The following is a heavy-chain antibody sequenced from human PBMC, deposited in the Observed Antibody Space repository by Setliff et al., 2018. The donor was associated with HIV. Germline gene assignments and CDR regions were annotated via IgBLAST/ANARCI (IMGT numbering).Heavy chain of an antibody. J-gene: IGHJ4*02. V-gene: IGHV3-21*01. CDR1: GFDFASFL. Sequence: ETLSLSCVVSGFDFASFLIHWVRQAPGKGLEWVASISRDNFVRFYADSVRGRFNVSRDNAQKSLFLQMNGLKADDTAFYYCAREAPIQGVTYGFPHFDYWGQGALVTVS. CDR3: AREAPIQGVTYGFPHFDY. CDR2: ISRDNFVR. D-gene: IGHD3-10*01.